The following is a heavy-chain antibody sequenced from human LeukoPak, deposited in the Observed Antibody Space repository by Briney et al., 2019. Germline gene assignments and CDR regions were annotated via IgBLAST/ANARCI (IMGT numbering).Heavy chain of an antibody. CDR1: GFTFSVYA. V-gene: IGHV3-23*01. J-gene: IGHJ4*02. CDR2: ISATGSSA. CDR3: AKDYNSGWYYFDY. D-gene: IGHD6-19*01. Sequence: PGGSLRLSCAASGFTFSVYAMSWVRQAPGKGLEWVPGISATGSSAYYADSVKGRFTISRDNSKNTLYLQMNSLRAEDTAVYYCAKDYNSGWYYFDYWGQGTLVTVSS.